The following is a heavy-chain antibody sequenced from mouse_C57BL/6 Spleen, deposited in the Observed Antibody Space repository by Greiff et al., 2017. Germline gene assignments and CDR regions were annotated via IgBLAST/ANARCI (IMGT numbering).Heavy chain of an antibody. Sequence: QVQLQQSGAELVRPGTSVKMSCKASGYTFTNYWIGWAKQRPGHGLEWIGDIYPGGGYTNYNEKFKGKATLTADKSSSTAYMQFSSLTSEDSAIYYCARGFPNYYGSSYDYYAMDYWGQGTSVTVSS. CDR2: IYPGGGYT. V-gene: IGHV1-63*01. J-gene: IGHJ4*01. CDR3: ARGFPNYYGSSYDYYAMDY. D-gene: IGHD1-1*01. CDR1: GYTFTNYW.